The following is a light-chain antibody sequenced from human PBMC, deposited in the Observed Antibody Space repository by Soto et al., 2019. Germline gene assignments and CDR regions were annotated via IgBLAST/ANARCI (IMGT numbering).Light chain of an antibody. J-gene: IGKJ4*01. CDR3: QQYNNWHLT. CDR1: QSVRSS. CDR2: DAS. Sequence: EILMTQSPATLSGSPGEGATLSCRASQSVRSSLAWYQQIPGQAPRLLIFDASTRATGIPARFSGSGSGTDFSLTISNLQPEDFAVYYCQQYNNWHLTFGGGTKVDIK. V-gene: IGKV3-15*01.